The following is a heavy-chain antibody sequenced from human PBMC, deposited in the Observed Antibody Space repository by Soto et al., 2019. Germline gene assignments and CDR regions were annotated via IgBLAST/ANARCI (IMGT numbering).Heavy chain of an antibody. J-gene: IGHJ5*02. Sequence: SETLSLTCTVSGGSISSGDYYWSWIRQPPGKGLEWIGYIYYSGSTYYNPSLKSRVTIPVDTSKNQFSLKLSSVTAADTAVYYCARNLRGHNWFDPWGQGTLVTVSS. D-gene: IGHD1-7*01. V-gene: IGHV4-30-4*01. CDR1: GGSISSGDYY. CDR3: ARNLRGHNWFDP. CDR2: IYYSGST.